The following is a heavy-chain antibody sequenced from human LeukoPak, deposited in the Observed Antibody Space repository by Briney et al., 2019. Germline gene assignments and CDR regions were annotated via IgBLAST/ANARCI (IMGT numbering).Heavy chain of an antibody. J-gene: IGHJ3*02. D-gene: IGHD3-22*01. CDR2: ISWDGDTT. Sequence: PGGSLRLSCAASGFTFDDYIMHWVRQAPGKGLEWVSLISWDGDTTYYADSVKGRSTISRDNSKNSLYLLMNSLTTEDTALYYCAKARGLIGGAFDIWGRGTMATVSS. CDR1: GFTFDDYI. CDR3: AKARGLIGGAFDI. V-gene: IGHV3-43*01.